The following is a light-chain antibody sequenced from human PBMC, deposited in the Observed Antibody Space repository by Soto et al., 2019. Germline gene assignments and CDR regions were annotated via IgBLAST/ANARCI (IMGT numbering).Light chain of an antibody. Sequence: EVVLTQSPATLSVSPGDRATLSCRASQDIGSAVAWYHQRSGQAPRLLIFDASIRVPTTPARFSGSVSGTEFTLTISSLESEDFAVYFCQQYNSWPLTFGGGTKVDIK. V-gene: IGKV3-15*01. CDR2: DAS. CDR1: QDIGSA. J-gene: IGKJ4*01. CDR3: QQYNSWPLT.